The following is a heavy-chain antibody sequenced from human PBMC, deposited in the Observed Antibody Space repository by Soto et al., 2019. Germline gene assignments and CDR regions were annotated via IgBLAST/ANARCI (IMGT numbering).Heavy chain of an antibody. CDR3: ARVRQAYYFDY. Sequence: ASVKVSCKASGYTFTSYYMHWVRQAPGQGLEWMGIINPSGGSTSYAQKFQGRVTMTRDTSTSTVYMELSSLRSEETAVYYCARVRQAYYFDYWGQGTLVTVSS. CDR1: GYTFTSYY. CDR2: INPSGGST. J-gene: IGHJ4*02. V-gene: IGHV1-46*01.